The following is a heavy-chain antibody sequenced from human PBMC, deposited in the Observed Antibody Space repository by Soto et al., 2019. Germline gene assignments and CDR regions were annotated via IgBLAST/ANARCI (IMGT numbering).Heavy chain of an antibody. Sequence: KTSETLSLTCIVSGGSISNYYWHWIRQSPGKGLEWIGYIYYTGSTTYNPSLQSRVTISVDTSKSQFSLKLSSVTAADTAVYYCARGGYSYGFELDSWDPGSLVTVSS. D-gene: IGHD5-18*01. CDR2: IYYTGST. V-gene: IGHV4-59*01. J-gene: IGHJ4*02. CDR1: GGSISNYY. CDR3: ARGGYSYGFELDS.